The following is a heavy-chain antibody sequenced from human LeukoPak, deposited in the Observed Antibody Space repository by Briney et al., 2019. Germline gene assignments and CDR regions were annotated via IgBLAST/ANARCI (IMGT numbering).Heavy chain of an antibody. V-gene: IGHV3-74*01. Sequence: GGSLRLSCAASGFTFSSYWMHWVRQAPGKGLVWVSRINNDGSNTLHADSVKGRFTISRDNGKNTLYLQMNSLTAEDTAIYYCARAIAVAGKYYFDYWGQGTLVTVSS. CDR1: GFTFSSYW. D-gene: IGHD6-19*01. CDR2: INNDGSNT. CDR3: ARAIAVAGKYYFDY. J-gene: IGHJ4*02.